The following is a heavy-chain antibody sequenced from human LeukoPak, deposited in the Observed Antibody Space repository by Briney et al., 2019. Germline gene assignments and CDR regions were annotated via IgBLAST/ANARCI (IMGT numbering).Heavy chain of an antibody. Sequence: ASVTVSCKTSGYIFTKYYIHWVRQAPGQGLEWMGIINSSGGSTSYAQKFQGRVTMTRDTSTSTVYMELRSLRSEDTAVYYCAREAYYYDSSGYQMDYWGQGTLVTVSS. V-gene: IGHV1-46*01. J-gene: IGHJ4*02. CDR2: INSSGGST. CDR1: GYIFTKYY. D-gene: IGHD3-22*01. CDR3: AREAYYYDSSGYQMDY.